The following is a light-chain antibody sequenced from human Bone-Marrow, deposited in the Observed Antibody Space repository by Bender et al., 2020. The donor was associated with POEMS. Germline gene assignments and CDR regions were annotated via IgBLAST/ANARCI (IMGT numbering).Light chain of an antibody. CDR1: SSDIGGYTY. V-gene: IGLV2-14*01. J-gene: IGLJ3*02. CDR3: AVWDDSLNGWV. Sequence: QSALTQPASVSGSPGQSITISCTGTSSDIGGYTYVSWYQKHPGKAPKLLMYDVSNRPSGVSSRFSGSRSGTSASLAISGLQSEDEADYYCAVWDDSLNGWVFGGGTKLTVL. CDR2: DVS.